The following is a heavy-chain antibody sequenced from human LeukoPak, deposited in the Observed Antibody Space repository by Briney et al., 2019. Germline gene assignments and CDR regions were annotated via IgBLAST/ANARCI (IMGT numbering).Heavy chain of an antibody. V-gene: IGHV3-48*01. CDR2: ISSSSSTI. Sequence: GGSLRLSCAASGFTFSSYSMNWVRQAPGKGLEWVSYISSSSSTIYYANSVKGRFTISRDNAKNSLYLQMNSLRVEDTAVYYCARDRDPGYYDTNGYRRVNAFDIWGQGTMVTVSS. D-gene: IGHD3-22*01. CDR1: GFTFSSYS. J-gene: IGHJ3*02. CDR3: ARDRDPGYYDTNGYRRVNAFDI.